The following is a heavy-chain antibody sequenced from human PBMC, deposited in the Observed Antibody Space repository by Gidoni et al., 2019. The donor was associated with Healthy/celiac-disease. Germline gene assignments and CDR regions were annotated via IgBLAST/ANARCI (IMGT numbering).Heavy chain of an antibody. D-gene: IGHD6-19*01. CDR2: INHSGST. CDR1: GGSLRGYY. Sequence: QVQLQQWGAGLLKPSETLSLTCAVYGGSLRGYYWRWIRQPPGKGLEWIGEINHSGSTNYNPSLESRVTISVDTSKNQFSLKLSSVTATDTAVYYCAREVAAGSSGWFGYFQHWGQGTLVTVSS. CDR3: AREVAAGSSGWFGYFQH. J-gene: IGHJ1*01. V-gene: IGHV4-34*01.